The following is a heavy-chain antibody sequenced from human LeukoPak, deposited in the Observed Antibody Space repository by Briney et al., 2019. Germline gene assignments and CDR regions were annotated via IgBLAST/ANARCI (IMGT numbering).Heavy chain of an antibody. D-gene: IGHD2-15*01. J-gene: IGHJ3*02. Sequence: GGSVQISCKGSGYDFITYWIAWVRPLPGKGLEWMGIIYPGDSDTKYSPSFQGQVTISDDRSITAAYLQWRSIKDSNAAKYYCGRLTDGQDIVVVGALDIWGQGTMVTVSS. CDR1: GYDFITYW. CDR3: GRLTDGQDIVVVGALDI. V-gene: IGHV5-51*01. CDR2: IYPGDSDT.